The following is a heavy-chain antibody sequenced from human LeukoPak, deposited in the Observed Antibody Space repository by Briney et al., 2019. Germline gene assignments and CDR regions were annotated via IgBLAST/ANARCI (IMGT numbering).Heavy chain of an antibody. CDR3: ARGYYDFWSGYPQNNWYFDL. Sequence: SETLSLTCTVSGGSISSHYWSWIRQPPGKGLEWIGYIYYSGSTKYNPSLKSRVAISVDTSKNQFSLKLSFVTAADTAVYYCARGYYDFWSGYPQNNWYFDLWGRGTLVTVSS. CDR2: IYYSGST. V-gene: IGHV4-59*11. CDR1: GGSISSHY. D-gene: IGHD3-3*01. J-gene: IGHJ2*01.